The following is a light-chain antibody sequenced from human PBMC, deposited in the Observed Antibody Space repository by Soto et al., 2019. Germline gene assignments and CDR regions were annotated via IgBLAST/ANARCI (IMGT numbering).Light chain of an antibody. CDR2: AAS. Sequence: DVQLTQSPSFLSASVGDRVTITCRASQGISSYLAWYQQKPGKAPKLLIYAASTLQSGVPSRFSGSGSGTEFTRSISSLQPEDFATYYFQQLNSYPLTFGPGTKLDIK. CDR1: QGISSY. J-gene: IGKJ3*01. V-gene: IGKV1-9*01. CDR3: QQLNSYPLT.